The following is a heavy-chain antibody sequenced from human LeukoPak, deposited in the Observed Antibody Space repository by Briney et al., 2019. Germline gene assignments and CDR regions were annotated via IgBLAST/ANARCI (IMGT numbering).Heavy chain of an antibody. CDR2: ISGSGDST. CDR3: VSGNGVGDY. D-gene: IGHD5-12*01. Sequence: GGSLRLSCAASGFTFSSYAMSWVRQAPGKGLEWVSAISGSGDSTYYADSVKGRFTISRDNSKNSLYLQIDSLRIEDTAVYYCVSGNGVGDYWGQGTQVTVSS. CDR1: GFTFSSYA. J-gene: IGHJ4*02. V-gene: IGHV3-23*01.